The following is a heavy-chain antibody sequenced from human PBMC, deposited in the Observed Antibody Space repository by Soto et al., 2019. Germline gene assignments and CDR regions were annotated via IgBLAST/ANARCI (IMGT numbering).Heavy chain of an antibody. CDR1: GFSLSTSGMC. CDR3: ARTSLYYDYVWGSYRYTFYFDY. V-gene: IGHV2-70*01. D-gene: IGHD3-16*02. J-gene: IGHJ4*02. Sequence: SGPTLVNPTQTLTLTCTFSGFSLSTSGMCVSWIRQPPGKALEWLALIDWDDDKYYSTSLKTRLTISKDTSKNQVVLTMTNMDPVDTATYYCARTSLYYDYVWGSYRYTFYFDYWGQGTLVTVSS. CDR2: IDWDDDK.